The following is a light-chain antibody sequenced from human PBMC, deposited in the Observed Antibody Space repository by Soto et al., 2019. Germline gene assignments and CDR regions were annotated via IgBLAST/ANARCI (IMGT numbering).Light chain of an antibody. CDR1: QNVSPTY. CDR2: GAS. Sequence: VLTQSPATLSLSPGERATLSCRASQNVSPTYLAWYQQKPGQAPRLLIYGASTRATGVPDRFSGSGSGTEFTLTISGLQSEDFAVYYCQQYNNWPPWTFGQGTKVEIK. V-gene: IGKV3D-15*01. J-gene: IGKJ1*01. CDR3: QQYNNWPPWT.